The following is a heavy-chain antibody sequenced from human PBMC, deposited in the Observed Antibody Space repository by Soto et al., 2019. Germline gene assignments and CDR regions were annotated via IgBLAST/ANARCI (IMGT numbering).Heavy chain of an antibody. Sequence: GGSLRLSCAASGFTVSSNYMSWVRQAPGKGLEWVSVIYSGGSTYYAASVKGRFTISRDNSKNTLYLQMNSLRAEDTAVYYCATADTYGDYAVDAFDIWGQGTMVTVSS. V-gene: IGHV3-53*01. CDR2: IYSGGST. D-gene: IGHD4-17*01. J-gene: IGHJ3*02. CDR1: GFTVSSNY. CDR3: ATADTYGDYAVDAFDI.